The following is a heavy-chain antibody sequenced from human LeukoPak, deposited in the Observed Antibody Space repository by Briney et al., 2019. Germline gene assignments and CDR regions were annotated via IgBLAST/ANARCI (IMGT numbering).Heavy chain of an antibody. J-gene: IGHJ5*02. Sequence: SETLSLTCTVPGGSISSSSYYWGWIRQPPGKGLEWIGSIYYSGSTYYNPSLKSRVTISVDTSKNQFSLKLSSVTAADTAVYYCARDPPGNRNYYDSSGYYLSWGQGTLVTVSS. D-gene: IGHD3-22*01. CDR3: ARDPPGNRNYYDSSGYYLS. CDR2: IYYSGST. CDR1: GGSISSSSYY. V-gene: IGHV4-39*07.